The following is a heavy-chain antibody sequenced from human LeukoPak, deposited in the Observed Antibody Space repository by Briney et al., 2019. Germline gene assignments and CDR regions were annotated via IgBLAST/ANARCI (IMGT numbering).Heavy chain of an antibody. D-gene: IGHD3-22*01. CDR2: ITSSSSYI. CDR1: GFTSADYA. CDR3: ARHVVAVGFDY. V-gene: IGHV3-21*01. J-gene: IGHJ4*02. Sequence: GRSLRLSCAASGFTSADYAMHWVRQAPGKGLEWVSSITSSSSYIYYADSVKGRFTISRDNAKNSLYLQMNSLRVEDTAVYYCARHVVAVGFDYWGQGTLVTVSS.